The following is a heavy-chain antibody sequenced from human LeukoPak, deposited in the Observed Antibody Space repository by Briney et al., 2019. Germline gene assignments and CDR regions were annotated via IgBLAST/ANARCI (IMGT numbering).Heavy chain of an antibody. J-gene: IGHJ4*02. CDR2: IIPIFATT. V-gene: IGHV1-69*13. Sequence: GASVKVSCKASGGTFSSYSISWVRQAPGQGLEWMGGIIPIFATTNYAQKFQGRVTITADESTSTAYMELSSLRSEDTAVYYCARDKSTTVRFLQYYWGQGTLVTVSS. CDR1: GGTFSSYS. D-gene: IGHD3-3*01. CDR3: ARDKSTTVRFLQYY.